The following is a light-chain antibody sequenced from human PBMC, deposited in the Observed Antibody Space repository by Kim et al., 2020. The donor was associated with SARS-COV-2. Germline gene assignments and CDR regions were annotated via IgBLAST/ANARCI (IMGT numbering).Light chain of an antibody. CDR2: GAS. V-gene: IGKV3-20*01. Sequence: EIVLTQSPGTLSLSPGERATLSCRASQSVSSNFLAWYQQRPGQAPRLLIYGASSRATGIPDTFSGGGSGTDFTLTISRLEPEDFAVYFCQQYGSSPYTFGQETKLEI. J-gene: IGKJ2*01. CDR3: QQYGSSPYT. CDR1: QSVSSNF.